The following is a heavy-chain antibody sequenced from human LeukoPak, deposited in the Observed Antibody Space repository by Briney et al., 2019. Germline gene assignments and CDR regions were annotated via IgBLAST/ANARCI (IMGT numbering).Heavy chain of an antibody. J-gene: IGHJ2*01. CDR2: MNPNSGNT. D-gene: IGHD2-2*01. CDR1: GYTFNSHG. V-gene: IGHV1-8*03. CDR3: ARVVPAADTWYFDL. Sequence: ASVKVSCKAIGYTFNSHGISWVRQAPGQGLEWMGWMNPNSGNTGYAQKFQGRVTITRNTSISTAYMELSSLRSEDTAVYYCARVVPAADTWYFDLWGRGTLVTVSS.